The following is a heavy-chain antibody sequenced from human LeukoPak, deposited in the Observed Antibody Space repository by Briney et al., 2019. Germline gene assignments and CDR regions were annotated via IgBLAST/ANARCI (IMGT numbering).Heavy chain of an antibody. CDR2: IYYSGST. J-gene: IGHJ4*02. Sequence: SQTLSLTCTVSGGSISSSSYYWGWIRQPPGKGLEWIGSIYYSGSTYYNPTLKSRVTISVDTSKNQFSLKLSSVTAADTAVYYCAPGGYGGNAFDYWGQGTLVTVSS. CDR1: GGSISSSSYY. D-gene: IGHD4-23*01. CDR3: APGGYGGNAFDY. V-gene: IGHV4-39*01.